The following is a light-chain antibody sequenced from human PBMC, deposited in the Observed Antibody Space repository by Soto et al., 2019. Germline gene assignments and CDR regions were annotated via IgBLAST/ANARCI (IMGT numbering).Light chain of an antibody. CDR3: QQRSNWPPAIT. CDR1: QSVSSY. Sequence: EIVLTQSPATLSLSPGERATLSCRASQSVSSYLAWYQQKPGQAPRLLIYDASNWATGIPARFSGSGSGRDFTLTISSLEPEDFAVYYCQQRSNWPPAITFGQGTRLEIK. CDR2: DAS. V-gene: IGKV3-11*02. J-gene: IGKJ5*01.